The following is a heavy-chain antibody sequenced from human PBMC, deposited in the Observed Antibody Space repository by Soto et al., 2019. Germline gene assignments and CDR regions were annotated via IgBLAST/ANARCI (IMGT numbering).Heavy chain of an antibody. D-gene: IGHD3-22*01. Sequence: GGSLRLSCAASGFTFSSYWMHWVRQAPGKGLVWVSRINSDGSSTTYADSVKGRFTISRDNAKNTLYLQMNSLRAEDTAVYYCARGGYYDSSGYSPRGFDYWGQGTLVTVSS. V-gene: IGHV3-74*01. J-gene: IGHJ4*02. CDR2: INSDGSST. CDR1: GFTFSSYW. CDR3: ARGGYYDSSGYSPRGFDY.